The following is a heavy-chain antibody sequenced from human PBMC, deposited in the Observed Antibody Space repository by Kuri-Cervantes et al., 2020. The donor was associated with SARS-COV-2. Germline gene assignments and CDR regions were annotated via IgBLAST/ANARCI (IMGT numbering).Heavy chain of an antibody. CDR1: GASISRYY. V-gene: IGHV4-59*01. D-gene: IGHD4-17*01. J-gene: IGHJ4*02. Sequence: GSLRLSCTVSGASISRYYWSWIRQPPGKGLEWIGYIYYTGSTNSNPSLKSRVTISMDTSKSQFSLKVSSVTAADTAVYYCARGTIGFGDDYFDYWSQGNLVTVSS. CDR2: IYYTGST. CDR3: ARGTIGFGDDYFDY.